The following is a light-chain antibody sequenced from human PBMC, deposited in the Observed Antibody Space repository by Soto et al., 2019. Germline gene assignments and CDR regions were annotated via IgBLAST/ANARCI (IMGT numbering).Light chain of an antibody. J-gene: IGLJ1*01. V-gene: IGLV2-11*01. Sequence: QSALTQPRSVSGSPGQSVTISCTGTSSDVGGYDYVSWYQQHPGKAPKFMIYDVSKRPSGVPDHFSGSKSGNTASLTISGLQAEDEADYYCCSYAGRYTWVFGTGTKLTVL. CDR1: SSDVGGYDY. CDR2: DVS. CDR3: CSYAGRYTWV.